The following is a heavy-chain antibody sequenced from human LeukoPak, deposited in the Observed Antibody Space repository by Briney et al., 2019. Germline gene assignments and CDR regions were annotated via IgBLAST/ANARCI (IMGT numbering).Heavy chain of an antibody. D-gene: IGHD3-3*01. CDR3: ARGAPVLRFLEWPPNYYYMDV. J-gene: IGHJ6*03. CDR1: GFTFRRCS. V-gene: IGHV3-48*01. Sequence: PGGSLRLSCAASGFTFRRCSMNWVRQAPGKGLEWVSYISSSSSTIYYADSVKGRFTISRDNGKNSLYLQMNSPRAEDTAVYYCARGAPVLRFLEWPPNYYYMDVWGKGTTVTVSS. CDR2: ISSSSSTI.